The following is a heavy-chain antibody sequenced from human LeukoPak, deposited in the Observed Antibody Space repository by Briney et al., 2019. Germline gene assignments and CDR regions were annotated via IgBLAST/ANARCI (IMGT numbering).Heavy chain of an antibody. J-gene: IGHJ4*02. D-gene: IGHD2-21*02. CDR3: ASKWYCGGDCYYQIDF. V-gene: IGHV3-48*01. Sequence: PGGSLRLSCAASGFTFSTYSMIWVRQAPGKGLEWLSYISGDSNTIYYADSVKGRFTVSRDNSKSSLYLQMNSLRTEDTAVYYCASKWYCGGDCYYQIDFWGQGTLVSVSS. CDR1: GFTFSTYS. CDR2: ISGDSNTI.